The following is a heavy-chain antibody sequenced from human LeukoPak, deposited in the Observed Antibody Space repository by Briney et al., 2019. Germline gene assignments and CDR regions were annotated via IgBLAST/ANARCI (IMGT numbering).Heavy chain of an antibody. CDR1: GGSFSGYY. V-gene: IGHV4-34*01. CDR3: ARVKPPIVGATPWRAFDI. J-gene: IGHJ3*02. Sequence: PSETLSLTCAVYGGSFSGYYWSWIPQPPGKGLEWIGEINHSGSTNYNPSLKSRVAIPVDTSKSQFSLKLRSVTAADTAVYYCARVKPPIVGATPWRAFDIWGQGTMVTVSS. D-gene: IGHD1-26*01. CDR2: INHSGST.